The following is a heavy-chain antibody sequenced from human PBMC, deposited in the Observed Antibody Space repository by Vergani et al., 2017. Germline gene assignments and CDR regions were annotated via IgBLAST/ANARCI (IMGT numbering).Heavy chain of an antibody. CDR1: GGSISSSSYY. D-gene: IGHD1-26*01. CDR2: IYYSGST. CDR3: ARRRGWELSY. V-gene: IGHV4-39*01. Sequence: QLQLQESGPGLVKPSETLSLTCTVSGGSISSSSYYWGWIRQPPGKGLEWIGSIYYSGSTYYNPSLKSRVTISVDTSKNQFSLKLSSVTAADTAVYYCARRRGWELSYWGQGTLDTVSS. J-gene: IGHJ4*02.